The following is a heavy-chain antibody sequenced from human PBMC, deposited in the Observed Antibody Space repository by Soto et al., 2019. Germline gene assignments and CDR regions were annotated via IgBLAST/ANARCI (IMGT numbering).Heavy chain of an antibody. V-gene: IGHV4-59*08. CDR1: GGSISSYY. Sequence: QVQLQESGPGLVKPSETLSLTCTVSGGSISSYYWSWIRQPPGKGLEWIGYIYYSGSTNYNPSLMSRVTISVDTSKNQFSLKLSSVTAADTAVYYCATRLPQYSSGWYQSYYYYMDVWGKGTTVTVSS. D-gene: IGHD6-19*01. J-gene: IGHJ6*03. CDR2: IYYSGST. CDR3: ATRLPQYSSGWYQSYYYYMDV.